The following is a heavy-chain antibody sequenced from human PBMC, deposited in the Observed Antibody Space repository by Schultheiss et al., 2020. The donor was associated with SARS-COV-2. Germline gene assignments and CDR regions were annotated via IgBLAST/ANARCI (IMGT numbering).Heavy chain of an antibody. CDR1: GGSISSYY. V-gene: IGHV4-59*01. CDR2: IYYSGST. CDR3: ATDSSGWNYYYYYYMDV. D-gene: IGHD6-19*01. Sequence: SQTLSLTCTVSGGSISSYYWSWIRQPPGKGLEWIGYIYYSGSTYYNPSLKSRVTISVDTSKNQFSLKLSSVTAADTAVYYCATDSSGWNYYYYYYMDVWGKGTTVTVSS. J-gene: IGHJ6*03.